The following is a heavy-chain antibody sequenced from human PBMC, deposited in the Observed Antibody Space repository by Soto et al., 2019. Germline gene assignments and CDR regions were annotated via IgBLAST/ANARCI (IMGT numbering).Heavy chain of an antibody. D-gene: IGHD4-17*01. V-gene: IGHV3-11*01. CDR1: GFSFSDYY. J-gene: IGHJ5*02. Sequence: QEQLVESGGGVAKPGGSLRLSCTASGFSFSDYYMSWIRQAPGKGLECIAYISSSGNSIYYADSVKGRFTVSRDNAKNSLYLHMNSPTAEDTAMHYCVRDDDYGGTNNWFDPWGQGTLVTVSS. CDR3: VRDDDYGGTNNWFDP. CDR2: ISSSGNSI.